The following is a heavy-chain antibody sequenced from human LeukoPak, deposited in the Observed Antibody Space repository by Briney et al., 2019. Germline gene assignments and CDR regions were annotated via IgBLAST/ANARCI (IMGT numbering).Heavy chain of an antibody. CDR3: ARGGEAHYSYYYYYGMDV. D-gene: IGHD2-21*01. Sequence: SETLSLTCTVSGGSISSYYWSWIRQPAGKGLEWIGRIHTSGSTNYNPSLKSRVTMSVDTSKNQFSLKLSSVTAADTAVYYCARGGEAHYSYYYYYGMDVWGQGTTVTVSS. CDR1: GGSISSYY. CDR2: IHTSGST. V-gene: IGHV4-4*07. J-gene: IGHJ6*02.